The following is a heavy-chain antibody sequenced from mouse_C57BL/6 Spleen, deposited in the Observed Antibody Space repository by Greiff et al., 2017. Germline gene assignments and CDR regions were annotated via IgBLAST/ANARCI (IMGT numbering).Heavy chain of an antibody. Sequence: EVKLMESGAELVRPGASVKLSCTASGFNIKDDYMHWVKQRPEQGLEWIGWIDPENGDTEYASKFQGKATITADTSSNTAYLQLSSLTSEDTAVYYCTYHYYGSSDWYFDVWGTGTTVTVSS. D-gene: IGHD1-1*01. CDR2: IDPENGDT. V-gene: IGHV14-4*01. CDR1: GFNIKDDY. CDR3: TYHYYGSSDWYFDV. J-gene: IGHJ1*03.